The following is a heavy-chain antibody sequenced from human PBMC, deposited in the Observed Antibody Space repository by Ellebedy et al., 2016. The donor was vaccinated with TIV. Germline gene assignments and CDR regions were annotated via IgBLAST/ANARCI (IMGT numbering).Heavy chain of an antibody. J-gene: IGHJ5*02. D-gene: IGHD5-12*01. CDR2: INPNSGGT. Sequence: ASVKVSXXASGYTFTGYYMHWVRQAPGQGLEWMGWINPNSGGTNYAQKFQGWVTMTRDTSISTAYMELSRLRSNDTAVYYCARDGFGYSSYVFDPWGQGTLVTVSS. CDR3: ARDGFGYSSYVFDP. CDR1: GYTFTGYY. V-gene: IGHV1-2*04.